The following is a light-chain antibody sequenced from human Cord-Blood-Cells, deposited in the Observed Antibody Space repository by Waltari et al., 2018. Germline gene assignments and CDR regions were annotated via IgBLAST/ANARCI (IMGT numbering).Light chain of an antibody. CDR3: SSYTSSSTLV. Sequence: QSALTQPASVSGSPGQPITISCTGTSSDVGGYNYVTWYQPHPGKAPKLMIYEVSNRPSGLPNRCSCSKSGNTAALTISGLQAEDEADYYCSSYTSSSTLVFGGGTKLTVL. J-gene: IGLJ3*02. V-gene: IGLV2-14*01. CDR1: SSDVGGYNY. CDR2: EVS.